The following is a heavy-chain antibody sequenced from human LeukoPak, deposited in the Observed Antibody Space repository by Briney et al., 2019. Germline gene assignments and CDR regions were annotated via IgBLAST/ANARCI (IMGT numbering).Heavy chain of an antibody. CDR3: AGYNHVVADY. CDR1: GGSISNSY. D-gene: IGHD5-24*01. V-gene: IGHV4-59*01. Sequence: SETLSLTCTVSGGSISNSYWSWIRQPPGKGLEWIGYIYYSGSTNYNPSLQSRVTISVDTSKNQFSLKLNSVTAADTAVYYCAGYNHVVADYWGHGTLVTVSS. J-gene: IGHJ4*01. CDR2: IYYSGST.